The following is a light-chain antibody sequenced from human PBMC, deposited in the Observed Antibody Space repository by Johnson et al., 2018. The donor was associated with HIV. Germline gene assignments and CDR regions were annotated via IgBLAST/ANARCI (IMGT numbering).Light chain of an antibody. CDR3: GIWDASLSPLYV. CDR2: EDN. J-gene: IGLJ1*01. CDR1: VSNIESYF. Sequence: QSALTQPPSVSAAPGQTVNISCSGNVSNIESYFVSWYQQLPGAAPTLLIYEDNKRPSGIPDRFSGSKSGATATLGITGLQPGDEADYYCGIWDASLSPLYVLGTGTPIPVL. V-gene: IGLV1-51*02.